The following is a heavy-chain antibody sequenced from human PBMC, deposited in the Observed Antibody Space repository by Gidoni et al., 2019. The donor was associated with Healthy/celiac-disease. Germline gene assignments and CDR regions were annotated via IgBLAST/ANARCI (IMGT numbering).Heavy chain of an antibody. J-gene: IGHJ4*02. CDR2: RWYDGSNK. CDR1: GFPFSSYG. D-gene: IGHD5-18*01. V-gene: IGHV3-33*01. Sequence: QVQLVESGGGVVPPGRSLILSCAASGFPFSSYGMHWVRQAPGKGLEWVAVRWYDGSNKYYADSVKGRFTISRDNSKNTLYLQMNSLRAEDTAVYYCARGNGYSYGPFDYWGQGTLVTVSS. CDR3: ARGNGYSYGPFDY.